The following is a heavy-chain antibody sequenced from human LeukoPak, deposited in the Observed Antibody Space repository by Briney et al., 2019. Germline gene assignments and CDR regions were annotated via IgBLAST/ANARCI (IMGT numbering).Heavy chain of an antibody. CDR3: ARARIDY. V-gene: IGHV3-7*04. CDR1: GFTFSSYW. Sequence: GGSLRLSCVGSGFTFSSYWMTWVRQALGKGLEWVANIKDDGSEKYSVDSVKGRFTISRDNAKNLLYLQMSSLRAEDTAVYYCARARIDYWGQGTLVTVSS. D-gene: IGHD1-14*01. J-gene: IGHJ4*02. CDR2: IKDDGSEK.